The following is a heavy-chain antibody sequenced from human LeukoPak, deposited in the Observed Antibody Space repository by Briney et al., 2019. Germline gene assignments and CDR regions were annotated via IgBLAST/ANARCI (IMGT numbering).Heavy chain of an antibody. Sequence: ASVKVSCKASGYTFTSYDINWVRQATGQGLEWMGWMNPNSGNTGYAQKFQGRATMTRNTSISTAYMELSSLRSEDTAVYYCARGKYCTNGVCYFSYYYGMDVWGQGTTVTVSS. V-gene: IGHV1-8*01. CDR2: MNPNSGNT. CDR3: ARGKYCTNGVCYFSYYYGMDV. J-gene: IGHJ6*02. D-gene: IGHD2-8*01. CDR1: GYTFTSYD.